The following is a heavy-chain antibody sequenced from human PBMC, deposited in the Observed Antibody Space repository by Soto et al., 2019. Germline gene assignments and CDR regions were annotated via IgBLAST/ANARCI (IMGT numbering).Heavy chain of an antibody. CDR3: AKNYDGSGQPSHWFDP. CDR1: GYTFTDYY. CDR2: INPRSGGT. D-gene: IGHD3-22*01. J-gene: IGHJ5*02. V-gene: IGHV1-2*06. Sequence: ASVKVSCKASGYTFTDYYIDWVRQAPGQGLEWMGRINPRSGGTNYAQRFQGRVTMTRDTSITTAYMDLSRLTSDDTATYYCAKNYDGSGQPSHWFDPWGQGTPVTVSS.